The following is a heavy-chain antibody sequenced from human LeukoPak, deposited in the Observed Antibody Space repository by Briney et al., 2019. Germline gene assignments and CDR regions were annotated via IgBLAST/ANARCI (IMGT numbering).Heavy chain of an antibody. CDR2: INRDGSST. V-gene: IGHV3-74*01. D-gene: IGHD1/OR15-1a*01. CDR3: ARGEGNKYGSIDY. J-gene: IGHJ4*02. Sequence: PGRSLRLSCAASGFTFSSYWMHWVRQPPRKGLVWVSSINRDGSSTNYADVVKGRFTISRDNANNTLYLQMNSLRAGDTAVYYCARGEGNKYGSIDYWGQGTLVTVSS. CDR1: GFTFSSYW.